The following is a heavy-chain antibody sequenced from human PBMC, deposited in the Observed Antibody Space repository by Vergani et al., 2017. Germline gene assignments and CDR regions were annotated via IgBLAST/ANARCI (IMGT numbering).Heavy chain of an antibody. D-gene: IGHD3-22*01. CDR2: IRNDGSNK. CDR3: AKERGPYYDSSGCNY. V-gene: IGHV3-30*02. J-gene: IGHJ4*02. CDR1: GFTFSSYG. Sequence: QVQLVESGGGVVQPGGSLRLSCAASGFTFSSYGMHWVRQAPGKGLEWVAFIRNDGSNKYYADSVKGRLTISRDNSKNTLYLQMNSLRAEDTAVYYCAKERGPYYDSSGCNYWSQGTLVTVSS.